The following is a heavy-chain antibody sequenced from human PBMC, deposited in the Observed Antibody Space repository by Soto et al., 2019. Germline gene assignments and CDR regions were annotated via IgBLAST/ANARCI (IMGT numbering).Heavy chain of an antibody. CDR2: INDSGST. D-gene: IGHD6-19*01. J-gene: IGHJ5*02. Sequence: QVQLQQWGAGLLKPSETLSLTCAVHGGSFSGYYWSWIRQPPGKGLEWIGEINDSGSTNYNPSLKSRVIISVDTSEKQFSLKLTSVTAADTAVYYCARGISVLEALWRNRFDPWGQGTLVTVSS. V-gene: IGHV4-34*01. CDR1: GGSFSGYY. CDR3: ARGISVLEALWRNRFDP.